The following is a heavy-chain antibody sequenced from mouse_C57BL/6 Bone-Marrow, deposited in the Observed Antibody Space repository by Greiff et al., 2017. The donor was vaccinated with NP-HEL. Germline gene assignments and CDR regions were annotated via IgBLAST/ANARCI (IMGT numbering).Heavy chain of an antibody. Sequence: QVQLQQSGPELVKPGASVKISCKASGYAFSSSWMNWVKQRPGTGLEWIGRIYPGDGDTNYNGKFKGKATLTADKSSSTAYMQLSSLTSEDSAVYFCANADFDYWGQGTTLTVSS. V-gene: IGHV1-82*01. CDR3: ANADFDY. CDR2: IYPGDGDT. J-gene: IGHJ2*01. CDR1: GYAFSSSW.